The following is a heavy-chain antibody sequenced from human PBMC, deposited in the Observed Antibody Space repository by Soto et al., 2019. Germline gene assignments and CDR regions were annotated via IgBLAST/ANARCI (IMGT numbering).Heavy chain of an antibody. J-gene: IGHJ5*02. CDR2: ISSGSAFI. CDR3: TRDQGGSYDSWFDP. CDR1: FTFSLYS. V-gene: IGHV3-21*01. Sequence: GGSLRLSCSFTFSLYSMNWVRQAPGKGLEWVASISSGSAFIKYADSVKGRFSISRDNAKNSVSLQMNSLRAEDTAMYYCTRDQGGSYDSWFDPWGRGTLVTVSS. D-gene: IGHD1-26*01.